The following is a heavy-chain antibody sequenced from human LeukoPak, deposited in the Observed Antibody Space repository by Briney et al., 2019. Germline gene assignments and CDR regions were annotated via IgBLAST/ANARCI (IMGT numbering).Heavy chain of an antibody. CDR3: ARGGATPGDYMDV. CDR2: IKQDGSEK. CDR1: GFTFSNYW. V-gene: IGHV3-7*01. Sequence: GGSLRLSCAASGFTFSNYWMSWVRQAPGKGPEWVANIKQDGSEKYYVNSVKGRFTISRDNAKNSLYLQMNSLRAEDTAVYYCARGGATPGDYMDVWGKGTTVTVSS. D-gene: IGHD4/OR15-4a*01. J-gene: IGHJ6*03.